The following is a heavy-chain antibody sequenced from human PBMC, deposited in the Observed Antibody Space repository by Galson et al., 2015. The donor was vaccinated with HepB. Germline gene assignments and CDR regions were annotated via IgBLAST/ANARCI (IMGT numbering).Heavy chain of an antibody. CDR2: ISAGNGHT. CDR3: ASGRFGELTPDFEY. V-gene: IGHV1-3*01. CDR1: GYTFTSHA. D-gene: IGHD3-10*01. Sequence: SVKVSCKASGYTFTSHAIQWVRQAPGQRLEWMGWISAGNGHTKYSQKFQGRVTITRDTSASTAYMELTSLRSEDTAVYYCASGRFGELTPDFEYWGQGTLVTVSS. J-gene: IGHJ4*02.